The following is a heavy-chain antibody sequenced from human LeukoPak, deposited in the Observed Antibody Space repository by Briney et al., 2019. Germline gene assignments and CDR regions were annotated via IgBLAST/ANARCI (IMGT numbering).Heavy chain of an antibody. CDR2: ISYDGSNK. V-gene: IGHV3-30-3*01. J-gene: IGHJ6*02. D-gene: IGHD2-2*01. CDR1: GFTFSSYA. CDR3: AREVIVVVPAATPYYYGMDV. Sequence: GSLRLSCAASGFTFSSYAMHWVRPAPGEGLERVAVISYDGSNKYYADSVKGRFTISRDNSKNTLYLQMNSLRAEDTAVYYCAREVIVVVPAATPYYYGMDVWGQGTTVTVSS.